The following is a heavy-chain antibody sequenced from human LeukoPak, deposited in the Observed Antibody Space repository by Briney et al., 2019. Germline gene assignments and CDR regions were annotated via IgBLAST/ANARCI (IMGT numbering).Heavy chain of an antibody. D-gene: IGHD1-14*01. V-gene: IGHV4-31*03. CDR3: AGGRPAVGAFDI. CDR2: IYYSGST. CDR1: GGSISSGGYY. J-gene: IGHJ3*02. Sequence: SETLSLTCTVSGGSISSGGYYLSWIRQHPGKGLEWIGYIYYSGSTYYNPSLKSRVTISVDTSRNQFSLKLSSVTAADTAVYYCAGGRPAVGAFDIWGQGTMVTVSS.